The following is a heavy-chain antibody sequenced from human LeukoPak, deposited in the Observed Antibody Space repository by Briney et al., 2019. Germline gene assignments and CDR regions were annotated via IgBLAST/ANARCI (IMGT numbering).Heavy chain of an antibody. CDR2: IIPIFGTA. V-gene: IGHV1-69*13. D-gene: IGHD6-13*01. J-gene: IGHJ4*02. CDR3: ARWQQQLTHFDY. CDR1: GGTFSSYA. Sequence: SVKVSCKASGGTFSSYAISWVRQAPGQGLEWMGGIIPIFGTANYAQKFQGRVAITADESTSTAYMELSSLRSEDTAVYYCARWQQQLTHFDYWGQGTLVTVSS.